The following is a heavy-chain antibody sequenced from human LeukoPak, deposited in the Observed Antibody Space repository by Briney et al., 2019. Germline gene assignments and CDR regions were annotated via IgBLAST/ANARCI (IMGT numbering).Heavy chain of an antibody. Sequence: SGGSLRLSCVASGFTFSSYGIHWVRQAPGKGLEWVAFISYDGSNKYYADSEKGRFTISRDNSKNTLYLQMNSLRAEDTAVYHCARDHGYSYGTTWGQGTLVTVSS. J-gene: IGHJ5*02. CDR2: ISYDGSNK. V-gene: IGHV3-30*19. D-gene: IGHD5-18*01. CDR3: ARDHGYSYGTT. CDR1: GFTFSSYG.